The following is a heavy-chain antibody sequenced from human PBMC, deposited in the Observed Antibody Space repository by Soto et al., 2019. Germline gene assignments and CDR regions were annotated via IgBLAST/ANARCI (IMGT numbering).Heavy chain of an antibody. CDR3: AKQLVSIAVAGTGY. V-gene: IGHV3-23*01. D-gene: IGHD6-19*01. J-gene: IGHJ4*02. CDR1: GFTFSIYA. Sequence: GGSLRLSCAASGFTFSIYAMSWVRQAPGKGLEWVSAISGSGGSTYYADSVKGRFTISRDNSKNTLYLQMNSLRAEDTAVYYCAKQLVSIAVAGTGYWGQGTLVTVSS. CDR2: ISGSGGST.